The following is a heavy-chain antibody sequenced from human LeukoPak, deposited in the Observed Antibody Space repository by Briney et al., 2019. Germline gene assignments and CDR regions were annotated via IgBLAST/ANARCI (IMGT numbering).Heavy chain of an antibody. Sequence: SVRVSCKASGGTFSSYAISWVRQAPGQGLEWVGRIIPILGIANYAQKLQGRVTMTTDTSTSTAYMELRSLRSDDTAVYYCATHNPTQQSFDYWGQGTLVTVSS. V-gene: IGHV1-69*04. CDR3: ATHNPTQQSFDY. J-gene: IGHJ4*02. CDR2: IIPILGIA. D-gene: IGHD6-13*01. CDR1: GGTFSSYA.